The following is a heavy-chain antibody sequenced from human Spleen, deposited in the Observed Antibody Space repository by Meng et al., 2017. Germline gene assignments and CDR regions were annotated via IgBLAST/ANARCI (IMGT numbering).Heavy chain of an antibody. V-gene: IGHV4-34*01. Sequence: VQLQQWGAGLLKPSATLPLTCVVSGGSFSDYYWSWIRQPPGKGLEWIGEINHSGSTNYNPSLESRATISVDTSQNNLSLKLSSVTAADSAVYYCARGPTTMAHDFDYWGQGTLVTVSS. J-gene: IGHJ4*02. CDR1: GGSFSDYY. CDR3: ARGPTTMAHDFDY. CDR2: INHSGST. D-gene: IGHD4-11*01.